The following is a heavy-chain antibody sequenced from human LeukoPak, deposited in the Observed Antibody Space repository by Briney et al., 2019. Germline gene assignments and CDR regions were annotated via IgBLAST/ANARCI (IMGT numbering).Heavy chain of an antibody. D-gene: IGHD2-2*01. J-gene: IGHJ4*02. V-gene: IGHV5-51*01. CDR1: GYSFTNYW. CDR2: IYPGDSDT. Sequence: GESLKISCKGSGYSFTNYWIGWVRQMPGKGLEWMGIIYPGDSDTRYSPSFQGQATISADKSISTAYLQWSSLKASDTAMYYCARHGLYCSSTSCYLFDYWGQGTLVTVSS. CDR3: ARHGLYCSSTSCYLFDY.